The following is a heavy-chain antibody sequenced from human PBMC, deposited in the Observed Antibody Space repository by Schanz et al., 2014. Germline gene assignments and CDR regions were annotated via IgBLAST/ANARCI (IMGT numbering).Heavy chain of an antibody. CDR3: AKDHAGSDILTALGN. Sequence: VQLLESGGALVRPGGSLRLSCAASGFSFSIFAMTWVRQAPGQGLEWVSTISGSGGDTYPADSVKGRFTISRDNSKNTLYLQMNSLRAEDTAVYYCAKDHAGSDILTALGNWGQGTLVTVSS. CDR2: ISGSGGDT. CDR1: GFSFSIFA. V-gene: IGHV3-23*01. D-gene: IGHD3-9*01. J-gene: IGHJ4*02.